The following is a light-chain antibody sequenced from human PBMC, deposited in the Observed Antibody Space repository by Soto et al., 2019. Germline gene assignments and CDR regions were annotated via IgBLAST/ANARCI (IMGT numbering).Light chain of an antibody. Sequence: EIVMTQSPATLSVSPGERATLFCRASHSVSSSLAWYQQKLGQAPRLLIYGASTRATGIPARFSGSRSGTEFTLTISSLQSEDFAVYYCQQYSDWRPQFGQGTKVEIK. CDR1: HSVSSS. V-gene: IGKV3-15*01. J-gene: IGKJ1*01. CDR3: QQYSDWRPQ. CDR2: GAS.